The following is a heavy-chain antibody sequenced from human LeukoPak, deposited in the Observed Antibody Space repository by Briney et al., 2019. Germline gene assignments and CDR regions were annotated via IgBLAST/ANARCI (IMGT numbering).Heavy chain of an antibody. CDR3: AKTRGITMVRTFDP. CDR2: ISGNGGST. Sequence: GGSLRLSCAASGFTFSSYAMSWVRQAPGKGLEWVSAISGNGGSTYYADSVKGRFTISRDNSKNTLYLQMNSLRAEDTAVYYCAKTRGITMVRTFDPWGQGTLVTVSS. V-gene: IGHV3-23*01. CDR1: GFTFSSYA. J-gene: IGHJ5*02. D-gene: IGHD3-10*01.